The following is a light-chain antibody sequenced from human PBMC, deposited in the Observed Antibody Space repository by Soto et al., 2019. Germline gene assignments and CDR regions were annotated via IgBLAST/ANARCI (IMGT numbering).Light chain of an antibody. CDR2: SRN. V-gene: IGLV1-44*01. CDR1: SSNIGSHT. J-gene: IGLJ2*01. CDR3: TAWDARLNGQV. Sequence: QSVLTQPPSASGTPGQRVTISCSGSSSNIGSHTVTWYQQVPGTAPKLLIFSRNQRPSGVPDRFSGSKSGTSASLAISGLQSDDEADYYCTAWDARLNGQVFGGGTKLTVL.